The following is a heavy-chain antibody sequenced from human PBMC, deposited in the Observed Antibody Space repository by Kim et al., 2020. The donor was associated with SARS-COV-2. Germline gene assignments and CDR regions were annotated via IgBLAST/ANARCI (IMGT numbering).Heavy chain of an antibody. Sequence: GGSLRLSCAASGFTFSSYAMNWVRPAPGKGLEWVSIISGSGGNTYYADSVKGRFTISRDNSRNTLYLQINSLRAEDTAVYYCAKDGPRGCTSASCSSPDVWGQGTTVTVSS. CDR1: GFTFSSYA. CDR3: AKDGPRGCTSASCSSPDV. J-gene: IGHJ6*02. V-gene: IGHV3-23*01. CDR2: ISGSGGNT. D-gene: IGHD2-2*01.